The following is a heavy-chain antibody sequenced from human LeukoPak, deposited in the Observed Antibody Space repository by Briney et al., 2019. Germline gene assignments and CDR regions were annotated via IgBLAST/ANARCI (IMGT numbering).Heavy chain of an antibody. CDR3: ARGKRHIFDYYYYYMDV. CDR2: MNPSSGNT. J-gene: IGHJ6*03. CDR1: GYTFTSYD. V-gene: IGHV1-8*01. Sequence: ASVKVSCKASGYTFTSYDINWVRQATGQGLEWMGWMNPSSGNTGYAQKFQGRVTMTRNTSISTAYMELSSLRSEDTAVYYCARGKRHIFDYYYYYMDVWGKGTTVTVSS. D-gene: IGHD3-3*01.